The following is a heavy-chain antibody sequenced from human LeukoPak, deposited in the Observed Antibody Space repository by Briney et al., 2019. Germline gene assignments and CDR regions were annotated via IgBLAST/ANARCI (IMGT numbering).Heavy chain of an antibody. D-gene: IGHD1-26*01. J-gene: IGHJ4*02. V-gene: IGHV3-74*01. CDR1: GFSLSSYW. Sequence: GGSLRLSCAASGFSLSSYWMHWVRQAPGKGLVWVSRIYSDGSTTTYADSVKGRFTVSRDNAKNTLYLQMNSLRVEDTAVYYCASAYRGSSNAPFEYWGQGTLVTVSS. CDR3: ASAYRGSSNAPFEY. CDR2: IYSDGSTT.